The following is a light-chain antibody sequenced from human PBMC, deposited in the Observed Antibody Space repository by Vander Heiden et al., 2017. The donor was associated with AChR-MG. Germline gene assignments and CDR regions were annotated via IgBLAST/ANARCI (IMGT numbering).Light chain of an antibody. Sequence: QSALTQRRSVSVSPGQSVTISCTGTSSDVGGYNYVSWYQQHPGKAPKVLSYDVNVRPSGVPDRFSASKSGNTASLTISGLQTEDEADYYCCSYAGRYSWVFGGGTKLTVL. V-gene: IGLV2-11*01. J-gene: IGLJ3*02. CDR2: DVN. CDR1: SSDVGGYNY. CDR3: CSYAGRYSWV.